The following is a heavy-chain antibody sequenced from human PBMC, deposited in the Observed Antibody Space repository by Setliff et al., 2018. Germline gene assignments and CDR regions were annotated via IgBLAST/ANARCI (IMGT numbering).Heavy chain of an antibody. D-gene: IGHD3-22*01. CDR2: IHTGST. CDR3: ARIPFYYDSSGYYYDLNWYFDL. V-gene: IGHV4-4*08. CDR1: GGSISSDI. J-gene: IGHJ2*01. Sequence: PSETLSLTCTVSGGSISSDIWSWIRQPPGKGLEWIGQIHTGSTNYNPSLRSRVTISVDMSKNQFSLKLTSVTAADTAVYFCARIPFYYDSSGYYYDLNWYFDLWGRGALVTVSS.